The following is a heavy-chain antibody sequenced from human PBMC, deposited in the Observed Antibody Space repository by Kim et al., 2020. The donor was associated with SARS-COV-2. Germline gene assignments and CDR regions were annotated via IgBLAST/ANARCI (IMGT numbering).Heavy chain of an antibody. D-gene: IGHD4-17*01. CDR3: ASTVTTSYWFFDL. CDR2: IIPIFGSA. V-gene: IGHV1-69*01. J-gene: IGHJ2*01. Sequence: PGQGLEWMGGIIPIFGSAIYAQKFQGRVTITADESTSTVYMDLKSLTSDDTAVYFCASTVTTSYWFFDLWGRGTLVAVSS.